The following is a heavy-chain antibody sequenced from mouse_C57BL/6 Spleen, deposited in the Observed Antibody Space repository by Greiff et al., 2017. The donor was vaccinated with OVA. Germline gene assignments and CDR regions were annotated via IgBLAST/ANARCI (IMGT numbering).Heavy chain of an antibody. CDR2: IDPSDSCT. CDR1: GYTFTSYW. V-gene: IGHV1-50*01. Sequence: QVQLQQPGAVLVKPGASVKLSCKASGYTFTSYWMQWVKQRPGQGLEWIGEIDPSDSCTNFNQKFKGKATLTVDTSSSTAYMQLSSLTSEDSAVYYCARSCRIDAMAYWGQGTSVTVSS. CDR3: ARSCRIDAMAY. J-gene: IGHJ4*01.